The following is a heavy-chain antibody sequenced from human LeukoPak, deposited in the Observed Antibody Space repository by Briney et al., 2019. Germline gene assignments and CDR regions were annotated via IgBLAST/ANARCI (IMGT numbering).Heavy chain of an antibody. CDR1: GGSFSGYY. V-gene: IGHV4-34*01. D-gene: IGHD3-10*01. CDR2: INHSGST. J-gene: IGHJ6*03. Sequence: SETLSLTCAVYGGSFSGYYWSWIRQPPGKGLEWIGEINHSGSTNYNPSLKSRVTISVDTSKNQFSLKLSSVTAADTAVYYCARHAYYYGSGYYMDVWGKGTTVTISS. CDR3: ARHAYYYGSGYYMDV.